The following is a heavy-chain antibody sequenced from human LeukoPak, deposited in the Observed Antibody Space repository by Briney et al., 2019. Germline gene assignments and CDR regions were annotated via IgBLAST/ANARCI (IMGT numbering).Heavy chain of an antibody. V-gene: IGHV3-30*03. D-gene: IGHD3-3*01. CDR3: ARDKSRITTCPDY. Sequence: GGSLRLSCAASGFTFSSYGMHWVRQAPGKGLEWVAVISYDGSNKYYADSVKGRFTISRDNSKNTLYLQMNSLKGEDTAVYYCARDKSRITTCPDYWGQGTLVTVSS. CDR1: GFTFSSYG. J-gene: IGHJ4*02. CDR2: ISYDGSNK.